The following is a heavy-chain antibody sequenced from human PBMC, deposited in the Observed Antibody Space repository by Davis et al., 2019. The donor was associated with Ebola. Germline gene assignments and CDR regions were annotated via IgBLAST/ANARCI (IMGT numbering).Heavy chain of an antibody. Sequence: SVKVSCKASGGTFGKYAISWVRQAPGQGLEWMGGIIPISRTSNYAQKFQGRVTITADESTNTAYMELSSLRSEDTAVYYCAWGSSSYYYYGMDVWGQGTTVTVSS. D-gene: IGHD7-27*01. J-gene: IGHJ6*02. CDR1: GGTFGKYA. V-gene: IGHV1-69*13. CDR3: AWGSSSYYYYGMDV. CDR2: IIPISRTS.